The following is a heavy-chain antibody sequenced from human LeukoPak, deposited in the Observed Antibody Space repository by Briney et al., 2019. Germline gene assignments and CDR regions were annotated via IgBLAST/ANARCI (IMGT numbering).Heavy chain of an antibody. CDR2: IIPILGIA. CDR1: GGTFSSYA. D-gene: IGHD6-19*01. Sequence: SVKVSCKASGGTFSSYAISWVRQATGQGLEWMGRIIPILGIANYAQKFQGRVTITADKSTSTAYMELSSLRSEDTAVYYCARDRGSGWYYFDYWGQGTLVTVSS. CDR3: ARDRGSGWYYFDY. J-gene: IGHJ4*02. V-gene: IGHV1-69*04.